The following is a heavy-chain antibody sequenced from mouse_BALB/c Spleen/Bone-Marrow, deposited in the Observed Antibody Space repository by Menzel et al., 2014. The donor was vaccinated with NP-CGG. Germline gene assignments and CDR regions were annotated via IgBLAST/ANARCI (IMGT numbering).Heavy chain of an antibody. V-gene: IGHV4-1*02. D-gene: IGHD1-2*01. CDR1: GFDFSRYW. CDR3: ARLGYYGSFAY. Sequence: VQLQQSGGGLVQPGGSLKLSCAASGFDFSRYWMSWVRQAPGKGLEWIGEINPDSNTVNYKPSLKDKFIISRDNAKNTLYLQMSKVRSEDAALYYCARLGYYGSFAYWGQGTLVTVSA. CDR2: INPDSNTV. J-gene: IGHJ3*01.